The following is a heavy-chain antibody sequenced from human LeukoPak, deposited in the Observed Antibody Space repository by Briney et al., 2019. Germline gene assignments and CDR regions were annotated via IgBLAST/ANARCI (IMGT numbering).Heavy chain of an antibody. CDR1: GGSISSHY. Sequence: SETLSLTCTVPGGSISSHYWSWIRQSPGKGLEWIGYIYYSGSTNYNPSLKSRVTISVDTSKNQFSLKLSSVTAADTAVYYCARGRGGEWLLYDDWGQGTLVTVSS. CDR2: IYYSGST. J-gene: IGHJ4*02. D-gene: IGHD3-3*01. CDR3: ARGRGGEWLLYDD. V-gene: IGHV4-59*11.